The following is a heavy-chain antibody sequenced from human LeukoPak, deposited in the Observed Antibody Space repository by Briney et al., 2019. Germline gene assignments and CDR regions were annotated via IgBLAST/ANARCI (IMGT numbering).Heavy chain of an antibody. Sequence: SETLSLTCAVYGGSFSGYYWSWIRQPPAKGLEWIGEINHSGSTNYNTSLKSRVTISVDTSKNQFSLKLSSVTAADTAVYYCARGRIAVAGGYFQHWGQGTLVTVSS. V-gene: IGHV4-34*01. D-gene: IGHD6-19*01. CDR2: INHSGST. J-gene: IGHJ1*01. CDR3: ARGRIAVAGGYFQH. CDR1: GGSFSGYY.